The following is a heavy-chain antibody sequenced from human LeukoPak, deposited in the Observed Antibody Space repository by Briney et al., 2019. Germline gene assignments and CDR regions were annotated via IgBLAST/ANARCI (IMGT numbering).Heavy chain of an antibody. CDR1: GYSFTNYW. J-gene: IGHJ6*02. Sequence: GESLKISCKASGYSFTNYWISWVRQMPGKGLEWMGRIDPTDSYSNYSPSFQGHVSISADKTISSAYLQLWSLRASDTAVYYYARHGARYQYNGMDVWGQGTTVTVSS. V-gene: IGHV5-10-1*01. CDR2: IDPTDSYS. CDR3: ARHGARYQYNGMDV. D-gene: IGHD1-26*01.